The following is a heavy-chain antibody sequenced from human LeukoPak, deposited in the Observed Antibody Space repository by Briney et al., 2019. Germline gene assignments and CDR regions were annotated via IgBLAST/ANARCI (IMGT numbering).Heavy chain of an antibody. V-gene: IGHV3-30*02. D-gene: IGHD6-19*01. J-gene: IGHJ4*02. CDR2: IWYDGSNK. CDR3: AKDLGFVAVAGFDY. CDR1: GFTFSSYG. Sequence: GGSLRLSCAASGFTFSSYGMHWVRQAPGKGLEWVAVIWYDGSNKYYADSVKGRSTISRDNSNTLYLQMNSLGTEDTAVYYCAKDLGFVAVAGFDYWGQGTLVTVSS.